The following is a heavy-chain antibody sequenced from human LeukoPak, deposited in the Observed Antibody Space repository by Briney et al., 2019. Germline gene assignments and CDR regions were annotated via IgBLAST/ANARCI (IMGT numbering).Heavy chain of an antibody. CDR1: GFTFRSYE. CDR2: LSSSGSAF. Sequence: GGSLRLSCEDSGFTFRSYEMNWVRQAPGKGLEWIAYLSSSGSAFSYADSVKGRFTIARDNAKNSVYLEMNSLRAEDTAVYYCARSARLMKGVVEVTALDDWGQGTLVTVSP. V-gene: IGHV3-48*03. J-gene: IGHJ4*02. D-gene: IGHD3-3*01. CDR3: ARSARLMKGVVEVTALDD.